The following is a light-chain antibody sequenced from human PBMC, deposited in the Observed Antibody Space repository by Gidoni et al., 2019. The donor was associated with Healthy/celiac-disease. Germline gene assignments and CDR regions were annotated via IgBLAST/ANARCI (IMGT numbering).Light chain of an antibody. V-gene: IGLV1-44*01. Sequence: QSVLTQPPSASGTPGQSVTISCSGSSSNIGSNTVNWYQQLPGTAPKLLIYSNTQRPSGVPDRFSGSKSGTSASLAISGLQSEDEADYYCAAWDDSLNGWVFGGGTKLTVL. CDR2: SNT. CDR1: SSNIGSNT. J-gene: IGLJ3*02. CDR3: AAWDDSLNGWV.